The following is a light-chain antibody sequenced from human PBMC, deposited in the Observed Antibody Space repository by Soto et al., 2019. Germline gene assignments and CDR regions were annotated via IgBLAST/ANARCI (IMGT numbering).Light chain of an antibody. V-gene: IGLV2-14*03. CDR1: SSDVGGYNY. CDR2: DVT. Sequence: QSALTQPASVSGSPGQSITISCTGTSSDVGGYNYVSWYQQHPGKAPKLMLYDVTNRPGGVSNRLSGSKSGNTASLPISGLQAEEEADYYCSPYTSSGTLDVFGAGTKLTVL. J-gene: IGLJ1*01. CDR3: SPYTSSGTLDV.